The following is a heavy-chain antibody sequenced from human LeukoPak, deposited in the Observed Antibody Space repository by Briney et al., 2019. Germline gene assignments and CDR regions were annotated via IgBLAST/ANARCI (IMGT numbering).Heavy chain of an antibody. CDR3: ARGGGCSGGSCYSTTPYYYYGMDV. D-gene: IGHD2-15*01. Sequence: GGSLRLSCAASGFTFSSYWMSWVRQAPGKGLEWVANIKQDGSEKYYVDSVKGRFTISRDNAKNSLYLQMNSLGAEDTAVYYCARGGGCSGGSCYSTTPYYYYGMDVWGQGTTVTVSS. V-gene: IGHV3-7*01. CDR2: IKQDGSEK. CDR1: GFTFSSYW. J-gene: IGHJ6*02.